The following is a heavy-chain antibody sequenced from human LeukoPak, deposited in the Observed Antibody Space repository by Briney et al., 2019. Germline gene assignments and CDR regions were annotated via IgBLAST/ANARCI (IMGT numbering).Heavy chain of an antibody. CDR2: ISYDGSNK. V-gene: IGHV3-30*04. J-gene: IGHJ4*02. CDR1: GFTFSSYA. D-gene: IGHD3-10*01. CDR3: ASLWFGDLPFDY. Sequence: QPGRSLRLSCAASGFTFSSYAMHWVRQAPGKGLEWVAVISYDGSNKYYADSVKGRFTISRDNSKNTLYLQMNSLRAEDTAVYYCASLWFGDLPFDYWGQGTLVIVSS.